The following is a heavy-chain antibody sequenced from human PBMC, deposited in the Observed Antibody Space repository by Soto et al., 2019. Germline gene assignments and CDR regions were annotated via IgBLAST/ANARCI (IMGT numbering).Heavy chain of an antibody. CDR3: ARDSGVVVAATNWYFDL. V-gene: IGHV1-69*13. J-gene: IGHJ2*01. Sequence: SVKVSCKASGGPFSSYAISWVRQAPGQGLEWMGGIIPIFGTANYAQKFQGRVTITADESMSTAYMELSSLRSEDTAVYYCARDSGVVVAATNWYFDLWGRGTLVTVSS. D-gene: IGHD2-15*01. CDR2: IIPIFGTA. CDR1: GGPFSSYA.